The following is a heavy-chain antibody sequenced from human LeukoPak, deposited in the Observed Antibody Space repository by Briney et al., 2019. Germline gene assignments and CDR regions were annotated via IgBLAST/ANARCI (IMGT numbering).Heavy chain of an antibody. CDR1: GFTFDDYT. Sequence: PGGSLRLSCAASGFTFDDYTMHWVRQAPGKGLEWVSLISWDGGSTYYADSVKGRFTISRDNAKNSLYLQMNSLRAEDTAVYYCARDRGYWGQGTLVTVSS. V-gene: IGHV3-43*01. CDR2: ISWDGGST. CDR3: ARDRGY. J-gene: IGHJ4*02.